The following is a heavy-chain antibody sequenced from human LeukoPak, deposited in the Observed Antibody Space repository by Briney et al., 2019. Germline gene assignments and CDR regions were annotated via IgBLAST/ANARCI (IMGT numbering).Heavy chain of an antibody. CDR2: IKQDGSEK. CDR3: ARESRYYMDV. Sequence: PGGSLRLSCAASGFTFSSYWISWVRQAPGKGLEWVANIKQDGSEKYYVDSVKGRFTISRDNAKNSLYLQMNSLRAEDTAVYYCARESRYYMDVWGKGTTVTVSS. J-gene: IGHJ6*03. V-gene: IGHV3-7*01. CDR1: GFTFSSYW.